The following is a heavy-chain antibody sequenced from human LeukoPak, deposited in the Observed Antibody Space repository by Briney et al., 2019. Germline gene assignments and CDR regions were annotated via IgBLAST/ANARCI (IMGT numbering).Heavy chain of an antibody. D-gene: IGHD5-18*01. CDR2: ISSSSSYI. J-gene: IGHJ4*02. Sequence: GGSLRLSCAASGFTFSTYWMSWVRQTPGKGLEWVSSISSSSSYIYYADSVKGRFTISRDNAKNSLYLQMNSLRAEDTAVYYCAREVTHSYGYDSASLDYWGQGTLVTVSS. CDR1: GFTFSTYW. CDR3: AREVTHSYGYDSASLDY. V-gene: IGHV3-21*01.